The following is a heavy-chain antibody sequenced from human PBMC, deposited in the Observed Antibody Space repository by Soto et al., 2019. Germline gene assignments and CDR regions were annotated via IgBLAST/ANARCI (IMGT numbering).Heavy chain of an antibody. D-gene: IGHD6-13*01. Sequence: QVQLQQWGAGLLKPSETLSLTCAVYGGSISGHYWNWIRQPPGKGLEWIGEINHSGRTNYNPSLKRRVTISVDTSKNQCSLNLGSVTAADTAVYYCARGNIAAALVYWGQGTLVTVSS. CDR1: GGSISGHY. CDR2: INHSGRT. CDR3: ARGNIAAALVY. V-gene: IGHV4-34*01. J-gene: IGHJ4*02.